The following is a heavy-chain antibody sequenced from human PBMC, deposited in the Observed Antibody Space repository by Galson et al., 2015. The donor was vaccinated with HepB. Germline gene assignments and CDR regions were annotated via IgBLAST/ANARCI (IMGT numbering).Heavy chain of an antibody. CDR2: ISYDGSNK. CDR3: AKDQKGPYVGAFYY. V-gene: IGHV3-30*18. J-gene: IGHJ4*02. Sequence: SLRLSCAASGFTFSSYGMHWVRQAPGKGLEWVAVISYDGSNKYYADSVKGRFTISRDNSKNTLYLQMNSLRAEDTAVYYCAKDQKGPYVGAFYYWGQGTLVTVSS. CDR1: GFTFSSYG. D-gene: IGHD1-26*01.